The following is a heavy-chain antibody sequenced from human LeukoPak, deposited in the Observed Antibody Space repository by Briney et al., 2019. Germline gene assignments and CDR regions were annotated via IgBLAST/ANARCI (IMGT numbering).Heavy chain of an antibody. J-gene: IGHJ4*02. CDR3: ARDGYYYGSGSYYNHSPFDY. D-gene: IGHD3-10*01. CDR2: ISAYNGNT. Sequence: GASVKVSCKASGYTFTSYGISWVRQAPGQGLEWMGWISAYNGNTNYAQKLQGRVTMTTDTSTSTAYMELRSLRSDDTAVYYCARDGYYYGSGSYYNHSPFDYWGQGTLVTVSS. V-gene: IGHV1-18*01. CDR1: GYTFTSYG.